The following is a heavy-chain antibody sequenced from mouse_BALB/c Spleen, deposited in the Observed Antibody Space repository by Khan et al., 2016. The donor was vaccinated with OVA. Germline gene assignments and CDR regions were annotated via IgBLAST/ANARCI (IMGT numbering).Heavy chain of an antibody. CDR1: GYTFTDYY. CDR2: ISPGSGDT. D-gene: IGHD1-2*01. CDR3: ARRNYFGYTFAY. V-gene: IGHV1-77*01. Sequence: QVQLQQPGAELARPGASVKLSCKASGYTFTDYYINWVKQRTGQGLEWIGEISPGSGDTYYNEKFKGKATLTADKSSSTVYMQLSSLTAEASAGXYCARRNYFGYTFAYWGQGTLVTVSA. J-gene: IGHJ3*01.